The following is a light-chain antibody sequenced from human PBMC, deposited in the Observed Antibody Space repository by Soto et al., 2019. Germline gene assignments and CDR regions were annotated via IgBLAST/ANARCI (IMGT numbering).Light chain of an antibody. J-gene: IGKJ1*01. CDR2: DAS. V-gene: IGKV1-5*01. CDR1: QGISSY. Sequence: IQMTQSPSSLSASVGDRVTITCRASQGISSYLVGYQQKPGKAPKLLIYDASSLESGVPSRFSGSGSGTEFTLTISSLQPDDFATYYCQQYNSYWTFGQGTKVDIK. CDR3: QQYNSYWT.